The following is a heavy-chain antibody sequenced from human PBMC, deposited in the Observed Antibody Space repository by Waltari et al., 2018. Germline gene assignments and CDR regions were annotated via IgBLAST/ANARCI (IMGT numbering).Heavy chain of an antibody. Sequence: QLQLQESGPGLVKPSETLSLTCTVSGGSISSSSYYWGWIRQPPGKGLEWIGSIYYSGGTYYNPSLKSRVTISVDTSKNQFSLKLSSVTAADTAVYYCARDSMVVTPLYYYGMDVWGQGTTVTVSS. D-gene: IGHD2-15*01. CDR2: IYYSGGT. V-gene: IGHV4-39*07. CDR3: ARDSMVVTPLYYYGMDV. J-gene: IGHJ6*02. CDR1: GGSISSSSYY.